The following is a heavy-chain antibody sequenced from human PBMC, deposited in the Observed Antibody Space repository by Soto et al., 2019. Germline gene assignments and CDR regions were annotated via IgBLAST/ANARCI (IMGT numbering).Heavy chain of an antibody. CDR1: GGSMTSSNW. J-gene: IGHJ4*02. D-gene: IGHD1-26*01. V-gene: IGHV4-4*02. CDR2: AHQSGRT. Sequence: QVQLQESGPGLVKPSGTLSLTCTVSGGSMTSSNWWNWVSQSPGKGLEWIGEAHQSGRTNYNPSLKSRVTISVDKSKNPFSLKLSSVTAADTAVYYCARSEATGLDYWGQGTMVTVSS. CDR3: ARSEATGLDY.